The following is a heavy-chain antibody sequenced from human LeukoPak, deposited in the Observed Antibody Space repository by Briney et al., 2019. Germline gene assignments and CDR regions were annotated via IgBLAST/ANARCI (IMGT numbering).Heavy chain of an antibody. CDR3: ARGGLYGSGSSPLDY. V-gene: IGHV1-46*01. CDR2: INPSGGST. D-gene: IGHD3-10*01. Sequence: ASVKVSCKASGYTFTRHYMNWVRQAPGQGLEWMGIINPSGGSTSYAQKLQGRVTMTTDTSTSTAYMELRSLRSDDTAVYYCARGGLYGSGSSPLDYWGQGTLVTVSS. CDR1: GYTFTRHY. J-gene: IGHJ4*02.